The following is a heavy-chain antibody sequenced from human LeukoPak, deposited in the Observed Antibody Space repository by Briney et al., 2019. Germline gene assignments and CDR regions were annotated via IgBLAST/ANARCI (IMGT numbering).Heavy chain of an antibody. CDR2: KESNGYT. Sequence: PSETLSLTCNLSGGSLSGFYWSWLRQPPGKGLEWIAYKESNGYTEYYPSLMSRVKISLDTSKNQLSQELTSVTAADTAVYYCARSIAVAGTEFDYWGQGTLVTVSS. CDR1: GGSLSGFY. J-gene: IGHJ4*02. CDR3: ARSIAVAGTEFDY. V-gene: IGHV4-59*01. D-gene: IGHD6-19*01.